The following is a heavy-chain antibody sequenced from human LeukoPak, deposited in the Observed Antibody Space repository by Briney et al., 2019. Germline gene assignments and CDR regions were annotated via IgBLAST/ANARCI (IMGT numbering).Heavy chain of an antibody. CDR1: GYSISSGYY. CDR2: IYHSGST. J-gene: IGHJ4*02. V-gene: IGHV4-38-2*02. Sequence: SETLSLTCTVSGYSISSGYYWGWIRQPPGKGLEWIGTIYHSGSTYYNPSLKSRVTISVGTSKNQFSLKLSSVTAADTAVYYCARDYSSGWYDFDYWGQGTLVTVSS. D-gene: IGHD6-19*01. CDR3: ARDYSSGWYDFDY.